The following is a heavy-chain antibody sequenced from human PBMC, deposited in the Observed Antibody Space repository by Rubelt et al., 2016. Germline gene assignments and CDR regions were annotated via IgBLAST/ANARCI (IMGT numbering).Heavy chain of an antibody. D-gene: IGHD6-6*01. Sequence: QVQLVQSGAEVKKPGASVKASCTASGYTFHRYGISWVRQAPGQGLEWMGWISAYNGNTNYAQKLQGRVTMTTDTSTSTAYMERRGLRSDDTAVYYCAGGGIAARLFDYWGQGTLVTVSS. CDR3: AGGGIAARLFDY. V-gene: IGHV1-18*01. CDR1: GYTFHRYG. CDR2: ISAYNGNT. J-gene: IGHJ4*02.